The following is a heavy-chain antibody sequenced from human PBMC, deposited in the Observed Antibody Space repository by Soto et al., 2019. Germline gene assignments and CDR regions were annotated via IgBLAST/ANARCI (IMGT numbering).Heavy chain of an antibody. CDR2: INAGNGNT. J-gene: IGHJ4*02. CDR1: GYTFTSYA. V-gene: IGHV1-3*01. D-gene: IGHD6-19*01. Sequence: PSVKVSCKASGYTFTSYAMHWVRQAPGQRLEWMGWINAGNGNTKYSQKFQGRVTITRDTSASTAYMELSSLRSEDTAVYYCARDRSSGWPDFDYWGQGTLVTVSS. CDR3: ARDRSSGWPDFDY.